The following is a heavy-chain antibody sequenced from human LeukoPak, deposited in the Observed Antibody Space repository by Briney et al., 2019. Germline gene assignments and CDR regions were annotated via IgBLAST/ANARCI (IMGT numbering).Heavy chain of an antibody. CDR2: INTNTGNP. CDR3: ARGGYPYLSTWYSDY. V-gene: IGHV7-4-1*02. CDR1: GYTFTSRA. D-gene: IGHD2-15*01. Sequence: ASVTVSCTASGYTFTSRAINWVRQAPGQGLEWMGWINTNTGNPTYAQGFTGRFVFPLDTSVSTAYLQISSLKAEDTAMYYCARGGYPYLSTWYSDYWGQGTLVTVSS. J-gene: IGHJ4*02.